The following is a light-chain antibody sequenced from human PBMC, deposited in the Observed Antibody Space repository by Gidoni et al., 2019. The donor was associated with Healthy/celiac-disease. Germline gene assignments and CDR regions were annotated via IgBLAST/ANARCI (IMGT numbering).Light chain of an antibody. CDR3: AAWDDSLNGSYV. J-gene: IGLJ1*01. CDR2: SNN. Sequence: QSVLTQPPSASGTPGQRVTISCSGSSSNIGSNPVNWYQQLPGTAPKLLIYSNNQLPSGVPDRFSGSKSGTSASLAISGLQSEDEDDYYCAAWDDSLNGSYVFGTGTKVTVL. CDR1: SSNIGSNP. V-gene: IGLV1-44*01.